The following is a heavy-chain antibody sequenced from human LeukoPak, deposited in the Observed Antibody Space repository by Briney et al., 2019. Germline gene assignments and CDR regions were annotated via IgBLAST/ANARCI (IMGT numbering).Heavy chain of an antibody. J-gene: IGHJ4*02. V-gene: IGHV3-23*01. D-gene: IGHD1-26*01. CDR3: ARQFLVGGSRSPFDH. CDR1: GLTFTGYA. CDR2: VTRGGPI. Sequence: PGGPLRLSCVASGLTFTGYAFSWLRQTRGKGLEWVSKVTRGGPISYADSVKGRFTISRDTSNNTVSLQMNSLTVDDTALYFCARQFLVGGSRSPFDHWGQGSLVAVST.